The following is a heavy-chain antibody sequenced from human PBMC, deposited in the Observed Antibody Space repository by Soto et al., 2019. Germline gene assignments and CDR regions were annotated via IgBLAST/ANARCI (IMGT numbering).Heavy chain of an antibody. CDR1: GGSISSGGYS. J-gene: IGHJ4*02. CDR3: VRVTGRRDFDY. V-gene: IGHV4-30-2*01. D-gene: IGHD7-27*01. Sequence: QLQLQESGSGLVKPSQTLSLTCAVSGGSISSGGYSWSWIRQPPGKGLEWIGYIYHSGSTYYNPSLKSRVTISVDRSKNQFSLKLSSVTAADTAVYYCVRVTGRRDFDYWGQGTLVTVSS. CDR2: IYHSGST.